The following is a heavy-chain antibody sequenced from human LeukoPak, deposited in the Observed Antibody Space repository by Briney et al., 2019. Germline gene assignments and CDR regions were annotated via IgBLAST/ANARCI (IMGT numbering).Heavy chain of an antibody. V-gene: IGHV3-48*03. CDR3: ARAITGTNYYYYGMDV. J-gene: IGHJ6*01. CDR1: GYIHSRYE. CDR2: ISSGAISM. Sequence: GGPLTLFCTASGYIHSRYEMNCLRQATGKALECISHISSGAISMYYADSVKGRFTISRDNAKNLLYLQMNSLRAEDTAVYYCARAITGTNYYYYGMDVWGQGTTVTVSS. D-gene: IGHD1-14*01.